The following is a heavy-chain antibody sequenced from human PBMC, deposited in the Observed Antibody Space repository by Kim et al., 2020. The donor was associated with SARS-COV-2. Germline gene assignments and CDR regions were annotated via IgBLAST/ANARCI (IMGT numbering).Heavy chain of an antibody. CDR3: ASALGH. V-gene: IGHV4-4*07. D-gene: IGHD3-16*02. Sequence: SETLSLTCTVSGDSLSSDYWSWNRQPAGKGLEWNGRFYTSGRTNYNPSPQSRVTMSVDMSKNQFSLKLSSVTAADTAVYYCASALGHWGQGTLVTVSS. J-gene: IGHJ4*02. CDR2: FYTSGRT. CDR1: GDSLSSDY.